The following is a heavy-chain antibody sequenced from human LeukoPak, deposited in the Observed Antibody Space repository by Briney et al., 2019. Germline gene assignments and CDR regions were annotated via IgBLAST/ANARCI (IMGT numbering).Heavy chain of an antibody. Sequence: GGLRLSCAASGFTFSSYSMNWVRQAPGKGLEWVSYISSSSSTIYYADSVKGRFTISRDNAKNSLYLQMNSLRAEDTAVYYCASTYDYVWGSYRLLDVWGQGTTVTVSS. CDR3: ASTYDYVWGSYRLLDV. CDR2: ISSSSSTI. J-gene: IGHJ6*02. D-gene: IGHD3-16*02. CDR1: GFTFSSYS. V-gene: IGHV3-48*04.